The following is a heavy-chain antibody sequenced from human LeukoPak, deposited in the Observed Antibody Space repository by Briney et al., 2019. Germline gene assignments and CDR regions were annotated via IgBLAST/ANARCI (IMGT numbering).Heavy chain of an antibody. Sequence: SETLSLTCTVSGGSISSGSYYWSWIRQPPGKGLEWIGYIYYSGSTNYNPSLKSRVTISVDTSKNQFSLKLSSVTAADTAVYYCAREYYDILTGYDDYDAFDIWGQGTMVTVSS. V-gene: IGHV4-61*01. J-gene: IGHJ3*02. CDR3: AREYYDILTGYDDYDAFDI. CDR1: GGSISSGSYY. CDR2: IYYSGST. D-gene: IGHD3-9*01.